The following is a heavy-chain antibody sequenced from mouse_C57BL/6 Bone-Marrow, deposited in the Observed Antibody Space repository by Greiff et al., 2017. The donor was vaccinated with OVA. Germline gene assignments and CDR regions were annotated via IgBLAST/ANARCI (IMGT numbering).Heavy chain of an antibody. Sequence: EVMLVESGGGLVKPGGSLKLSCAASGFTFSDYGMHWVRQAPEKGLEWVAYISSGSSTIYYADTVKGRFTISRDNAKNTLFLQMTSLRSEDTAMYYCGSGDDYDGRAWFAYWGKGTMVTVSA. CDR3: GSGDDYDGRAWFAY. D-gene: IGHD2-4*01. V-gene: IGHV5-17*01. CDR2: ISSGSSTI. CDR1: GFTFSDYG. J-gene: IGHJ3*01.